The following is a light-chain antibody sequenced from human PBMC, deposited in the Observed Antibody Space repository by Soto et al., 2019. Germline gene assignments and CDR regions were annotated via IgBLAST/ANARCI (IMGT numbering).Light chain of an antibody. J-gene: IGKJ4*01. V-gene: IGKV3D-15*01. CDR3: QQFNIWPHMLS. CDR2: SVS. CDR1: QSINRDY. Sequence: EVVMTQSPATLSVSPGERATLSCRASQSINRDYLAWYQQKPGQAPRLLIYSVSSRAAGIPDRFSGSGSGTEFTLTISSLQSEDFAVYYCQQFNIWPHMLSFGGGTKLEMK.